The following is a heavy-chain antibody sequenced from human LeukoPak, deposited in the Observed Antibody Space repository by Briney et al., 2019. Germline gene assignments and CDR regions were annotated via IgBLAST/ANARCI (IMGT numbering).Heavy chain of an antibody. Sequence: GGSLRLSCVPSGLIFSNSGLSWVRRARGTGLEWVSGISINGAGTYYADSVNGRFTISRDNSKNTLYLQMNSLRAEDTAIYYCGRGLGSPLDYWGQGILVTVSS. J-gene: IGHJ4*02. CDR1: GLIFSNSG. D-gene: IGHD1-26*01. CDR2: ISINGAGT. CDR3: GRGLGSPLDY. V-gene: IGHV3-23*01.